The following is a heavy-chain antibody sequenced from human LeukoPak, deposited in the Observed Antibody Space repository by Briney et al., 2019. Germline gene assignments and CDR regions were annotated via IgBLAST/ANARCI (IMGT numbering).Heavy chain of an antibody. CDR1: GYTFTSYY. V-gene: IGHV1-46*01. CDR2: INPSGGST. CDR3: ARDWSSKGEFFDY. J-gene: IGHJ4*02. Sequence: ASVKVSCKVSGYTFTSYYMHWVRQAPGQGLEWMGIINPSGGSTSYAQKFQGRVTMTRDMSTSTVYMGLSSLRSEDTAVYYCARDWSSKGEFFDYWGQGTLVTVSS. D-gene: IGHD3-16*01.